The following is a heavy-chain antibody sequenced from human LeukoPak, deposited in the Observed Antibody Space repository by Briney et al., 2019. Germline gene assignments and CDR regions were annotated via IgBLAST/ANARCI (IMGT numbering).Heavy chain of an antibody. D-gene: IGHD1-26*01. CDR1: GFTFSSYG. CDR3: AKSSLEWGLRIDY. Sequence: PGGSLRLSCAASGFTFSSYGMHWVRQAPGKGLEWVAVTSYDGSNKYYADSVKGRFTISRDNSKNTLYLQMNSLRAEDTAVYYCAKSSLEWGLRIDYWGQGTLVTVSS. J-gene: IGHJ4*02. CDR2: TSYDGSNK. V-gene: IGHV3-30*18.